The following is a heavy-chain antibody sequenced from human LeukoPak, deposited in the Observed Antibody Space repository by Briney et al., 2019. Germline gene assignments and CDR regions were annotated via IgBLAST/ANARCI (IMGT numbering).Heavy chain of an antibody. CDR1: GFTFSTFA. Sequence: TGGSLRLSCAASGFTFSTFAMIWVRQPPGKGLEWVSSIFPSGGEIHYADSVRGRFTISRDNSKNTLYLQMNSLRAEDTAVYYCAKDGRYYYDSSGYYYFDYWGQGTLVTVSS. J-gene: IGHJ4*02. V-gene: IGHV3-23*01. CDR2: IFPSGGEI. CDR3: AKDGRYYYDSSGYYYFDY. D-gene: IGHD3-22*01.